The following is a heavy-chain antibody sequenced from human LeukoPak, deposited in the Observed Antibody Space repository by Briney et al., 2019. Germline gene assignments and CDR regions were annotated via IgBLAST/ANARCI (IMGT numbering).Heavy chain of an antibody. J-gene: IGHJ5*02. D-gene: IGHD3-22*01. Sequence: ASVRVSCKASGYTFTGYYMHWVRQAPGQGLEWMGWINPNSGGTNYAQKFQGRVTMTRDTSISTAYMELSRLRSDDTAVYYCARNFYFDSTGYYHHWGQGTLVTVSS. CDR1: GYTFTGYY. CDR3: ARNFYFDSTGYYHH. V-gene: IGHV1-2*02. CDR2: INPNSGGT.